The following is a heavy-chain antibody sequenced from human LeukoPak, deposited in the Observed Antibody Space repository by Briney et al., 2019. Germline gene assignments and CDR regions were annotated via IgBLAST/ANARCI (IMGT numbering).Heavy chain of an antibody. V-gene: IGHV3-7*03. CDR3: AKVNYDFWSGWSFFDY. D-gene: IGHD3-3*01. CDR2: IKQDGSEK. Sequence: GGSLRLSCAASGFTFSSYWMSWVRQAPGKGLEWVANIKQDGSEKYYVDSVKGRFTISRDNSKNTLYLQMNSLRAEDTAVYYCAKVNYDFWSGWSFFDYWGQGTLVTVSS. CDR1: GFTFSSYW. J-gene: IGHJ4*02.